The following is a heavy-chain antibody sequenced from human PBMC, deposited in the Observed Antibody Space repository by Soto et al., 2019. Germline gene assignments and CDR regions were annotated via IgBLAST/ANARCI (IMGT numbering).Heavy chain of an antibody. Sequence: SETLSLTCTVSGGSISSDSFDWAWIRQPPGKGLEWIGIIYYSGDTYYNPSLAGRLTMSVDTSNQFSLTLRSVTAADTALYLCARNQPQRYCSGGTCRPAYGMDVWGQGTTVTVSS. CDR2: IYYSGDT. D-gene: IGHD2-15*01. CDR3: ARNQPQRYCSGGTCRPAYGMDV. J-gene: IGHJ6*02. CDR1: GGSISSDSFD. V-gene: IGHV4-39*01.